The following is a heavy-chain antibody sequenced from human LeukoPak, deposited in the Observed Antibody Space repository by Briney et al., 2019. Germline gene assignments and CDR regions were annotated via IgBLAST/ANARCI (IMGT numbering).Heavy chain of an antibody. CDR3: ARALVVAAPSNLFDP. CDR2: IYYSGST. V-gene: IGHV4-59*01. Sequence: PSETLSLTCTVSGGSISSYYWSWIRQPPGKGLEWIGYIYYSGSTNYNPSLKSGVTISVDTSKNQFSLKLSSVTAADTAVYYCARALVVAAPSNLFDPWGQGTLVTVSS. J-gene: IGHJ5*02. CDR1: GGSISSYY. D-gene: IGHD2-15*01.